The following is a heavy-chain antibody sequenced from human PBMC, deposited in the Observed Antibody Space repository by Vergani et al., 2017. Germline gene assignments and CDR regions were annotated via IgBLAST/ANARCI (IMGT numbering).Heavy chain of an antibody. D-gene: IGHD3-22*01. V-gene: IGHV4-59*02. CDR2: VSFRGDT. J-gene: IGHJ5*02. CDR1: GASVNSYY. CDR3: ARCFRDDGMIDGGTVENWFDP. Sequence: QVKLQESGPGLVKPSETLSLTCTVSGASVNSYYWSWIRQPPGKGLEWMGYVSFRGDTLYDPSVKGRMTISLNTSSNQFSLYLTSVNAAVTAVYYCARCFRDDGMIDGGTVENWFDPWGQGTLVTVSS.